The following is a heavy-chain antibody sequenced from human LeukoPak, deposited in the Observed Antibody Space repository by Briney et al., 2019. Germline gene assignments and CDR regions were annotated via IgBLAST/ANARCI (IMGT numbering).Heavy chain of an antibody. Sequence: PGGSLRLSCAASGFTFSSYAMHWVRQAPGKGLEWVSVISYDGSNKYYADSVKGRFTISRDNAKNTLYMQMNSLRAEDTAVYYCVRMWYGEFAYWGQGTLVTVSS. CDR2: ISYDGSNK. J-gene: IGHJ4*02. CDR1: GFTFSSYA. D-gene: IGHD2-15*01. CDR3: VRMWYGEFAY. V-gene: IGHV3-30*04.